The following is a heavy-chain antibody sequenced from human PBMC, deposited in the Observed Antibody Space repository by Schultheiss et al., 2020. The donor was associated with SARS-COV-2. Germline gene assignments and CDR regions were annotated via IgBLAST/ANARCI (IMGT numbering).Heavy chain of an antibody. CDR1: GGSIRTYF. Sequence: SETLSLTCTVSGGSIRTYFWNWIRQPAGKGLEWIGYIYYSGSTNYNPSLKSRVTISVDTSKNQFSLKLSSVTAADTAVYYCARGDTSGLRRVDYWGQGTLVTVSS. V-gene: IGHV4-59*12. D-gene: IGHD3-22*01. CDR3: ARGDTSGLRRVDY. J-gene: IGHJ4*02. CDR2: IYYSGST.